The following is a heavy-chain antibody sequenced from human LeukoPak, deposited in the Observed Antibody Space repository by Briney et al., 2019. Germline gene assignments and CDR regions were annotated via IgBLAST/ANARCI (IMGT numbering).Heavy chain of an antibody. D-gene: IGHD2-15*01. V-gene: IGHV3-30*18. J-gene: IGHJ4*02. CDR1: GFTFSSYG. CDR2: ISYDGSNK. Sequence: GGSLRLSCAASGFTFSSYGMHWVRQAPGKGLEWVAVISYDGSNKYYADSVKGRFTISRDNSKNTLYLQMNSLRAEDTAVYYCAKDLSPNPVVGLDYWGQGTLVTVSS. CDR3: AKDLSPNPVVGLDY.